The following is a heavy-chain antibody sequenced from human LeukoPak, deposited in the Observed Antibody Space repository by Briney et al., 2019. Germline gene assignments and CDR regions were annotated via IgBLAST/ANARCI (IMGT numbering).Heavy chain of an antibody. CDR3: ARDGGIAAPGNDY. D-gene: IGHD6-13*01. CDR1: GFTLSSNW. J-gene: IGHJ4*02. Sequence: PGGSLRLSCAASGFTLSSNWMSWVRQAPGKGLEWVANIKQDGSEIKYVDSVKGRFTISRDNAKNSLYLQMNSLRAEDTAVYYCARDGGIAAPGNDYWGQGTLVTVSS. CDR2: IKQDGSEI. V-gene: IGHV3-7*03.